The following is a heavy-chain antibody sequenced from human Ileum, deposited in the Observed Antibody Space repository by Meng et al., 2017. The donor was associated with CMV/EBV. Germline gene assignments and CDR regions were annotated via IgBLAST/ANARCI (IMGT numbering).Heavy chain of an antibody. CDR1: GGTFSSYA. Sequence: KASGGTFSSYAISWVRQAPGQGLEWMGGIIPIFGTANYAQKFQGRVTITTDESTSTAYMELSSLRSEDTAVYYCARVDGRSGIFGARDWGQGTLVTVSS. D-gene: IGHD3-3*01. CDR3: ARVDGRSGIFGARD. V-gene: IGHV1-69*05. J-gene: IGHJ4*02. CDR2: IIPIFGTA.